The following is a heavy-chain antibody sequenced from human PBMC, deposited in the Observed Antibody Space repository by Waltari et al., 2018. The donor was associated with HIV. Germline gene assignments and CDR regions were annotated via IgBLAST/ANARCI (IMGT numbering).Heavy chain of an antibody. Sequence: QVQLVQSGAAVKKPGASVKVSCKASGYYFTNYYLHWVRQAPGQGLEWMGIINPSGGSTTDAQKFQGRVSMTRDTSTSTVYMELSSLRSEDTAVYYCARAIPDMYDNSSGFRGMDVWGHGTTVTVSS. CDR2: INPSGGST. V-gene: IGHV1-46*01. D-gene: IGHD1-1*01. J-gene: IGHJ6*02. CDR1: GYYFTNYY. CDR3: ARAIPDMYDNSSGFRGMDV.